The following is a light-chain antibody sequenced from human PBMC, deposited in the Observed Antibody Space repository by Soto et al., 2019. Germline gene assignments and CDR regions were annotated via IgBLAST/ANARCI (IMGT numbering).Light chain of an antibody. CDR1: QSVSSY. V-gene: IGKV3-11*01. Sequence: IVFTEAPSTLSLSPWERATLSCRAIQSVSSYLAWYQQKPGQAPRLLIYDASNRATGIPARFSGSGSGTDFTLIISSLEPEDFAVYYCQQRTAFGQGTKVDI. CDR3: QQRTA. CDR2: DAS. J-gene: IGKJ1*01.